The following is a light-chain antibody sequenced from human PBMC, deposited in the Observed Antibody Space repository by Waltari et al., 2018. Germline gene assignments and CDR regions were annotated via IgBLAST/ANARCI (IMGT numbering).Light chain of an antibody. CDR3: MQGTHWPPRA. CDR1: QSLVHSDGNTY. CDR2: KVS. V-gene: IGKV2-30*02. Sequence: DVVMTQSPLSLPVTLGQPASISCRSSQSLVHSDGNTYLNWFQQRPGQSPRRLIYKVSNRDVGVPDRFSGSESGTDFTLKISRVEAEDVGVYYCMQGTHWPPRAFGQGTKLEIK. J-gene: IGKJ2*01.